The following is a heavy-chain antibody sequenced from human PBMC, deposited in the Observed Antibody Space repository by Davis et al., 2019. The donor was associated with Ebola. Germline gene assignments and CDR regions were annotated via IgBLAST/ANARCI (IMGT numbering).Heavy chain of an antibody. CDR2: ISGSGGTT. D-gene: IGHD6-19*01. V-gene: IGHV3-23*01. Sequence: PGGSLRLSCAASGFTFSSYAMSWVRQAPGKGLEWVSFISGSGGTTYYADSVKGRFTISRDNSKNTLYLQMNSLRAEDTAVYYCARGSTIAVAGTPYYYGMDVWGKGPRSPSPQ. CDR1: GFTFSSYA. J-gene: IGHJ6*01. CDR3: ARGSTIAVAGTPYYYGMDV.